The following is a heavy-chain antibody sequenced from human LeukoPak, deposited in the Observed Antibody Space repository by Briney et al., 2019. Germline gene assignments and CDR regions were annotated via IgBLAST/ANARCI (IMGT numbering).Heavy chain of an antibody. D-gene: IGHD3-22*01. V-gene: IGHV3-21*01. J-gene: IGHJ4*02. CDR3: ARDGERAYYYDSSGYYYFDY. CDR2: ISSSSSYI. Sequence: GGSLRLSCAASGFTFSSYSMNWVRQAPGKGLEWVASISSSSSYIYYADSVKGGFTISRDNATNSLYLQMNSLRAGDTAVYYCARDGERAYYYDSSGYYYFDYWGQGTLVTVSS. CDR1: GFTFSSYS.